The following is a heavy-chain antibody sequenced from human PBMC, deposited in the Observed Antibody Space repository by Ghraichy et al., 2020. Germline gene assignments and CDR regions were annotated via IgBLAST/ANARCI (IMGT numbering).Heavy chain of an antibody. D-gene: IGHD6-25*01. Sequence: GGSLRLSCEASGFTFDNYGIHWVRQAPGKGLEWVAGISWNSDSVDYADSVKGRFTISRDNAKNSVYLQMISLRGEDTAFYYCVKEFSRRAAATFFDSWGQGTLVTVSS. J-gene: IGHJ4*02. CDR2: ISWNSDSV. V-gene: IGHV3-9*01. CDR1: GFTFDNYG. CDR3: VKEFSRRAAATFFDS.